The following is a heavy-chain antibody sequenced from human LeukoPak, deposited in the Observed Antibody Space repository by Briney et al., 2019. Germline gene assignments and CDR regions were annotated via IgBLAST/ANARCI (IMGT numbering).Heavy chain of an antibody. V-gene: IGHV1-18*01. J-gene: IGHJ6*02. CDR3: ARGDRLVAYYYGMDV. CDR2: ISAYNGNT. Sequence: ASVKVSCKASGYTFTSYGISWVRQAPGQGLEWMGWISAYNGNTNYAQKLQGRVTMTTDTSTSTAYMELRSLRSDDTAVCYCARGDRLVAYYYGMDVWGQGTTVTVSS. CDR1: GYTFTSYG. D-gene: IGHD2-8*02.